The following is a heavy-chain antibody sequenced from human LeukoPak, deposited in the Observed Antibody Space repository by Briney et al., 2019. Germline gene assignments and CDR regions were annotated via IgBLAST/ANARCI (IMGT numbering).Heavy chain of an antibody. D-gene: IGHD1-1*01. CDR3: GRGGVILMADREANWFYYMDV. Sequence: SESLSLTCSVSGCSISSHHWDWIRQPPGKVLEWNGYFQYCGKPNYNPSLKSRLSTSVNESQNQLSLKLSSLTPAEPAVLYVGRGGVILMADREANWFYYMDVWGKGTTVTV. CDR1: GCSISSHH. V-gene: IGHV4-59*11. J-gene: IGHJ6*03. CDR2: FQYCGKP.